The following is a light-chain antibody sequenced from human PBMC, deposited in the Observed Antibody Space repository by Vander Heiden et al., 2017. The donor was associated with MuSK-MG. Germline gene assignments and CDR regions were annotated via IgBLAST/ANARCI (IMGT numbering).Light chain of an antibody. Sequence: QSVLTQPPAASGTPGQRVTISCSGSSSNVGRNTVHWYQQLPGTPPNFLIYSNNQRPSGVPDRFSGSKSGTSASLAISGLQSEDEADYYCGTWDDRLNGPVFGGGTKLTVL. J-gene: IGLJ2*01. CDR3: GTWDDRLNGPV. CDR2: SNN. V-gene: IGLV1-44*01. CDR1: SSNVGRNT.